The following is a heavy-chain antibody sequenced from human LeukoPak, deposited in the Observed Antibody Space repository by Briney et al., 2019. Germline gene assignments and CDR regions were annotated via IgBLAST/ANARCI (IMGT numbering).Heavy chain of an antibody. CDR1: GFTFSSYG. CDR3: AREPNYDYVWGSLPDAFDI. J-gene: IGHJ3*02. Sequence: GGSLRLSCAASGFTFSSYGMHWVRQAPGKGLEWVAVIWYDGSNKYYADSVKGRFTISRDNSKNTLYLQMNSLRAEDTAVYYCAREPNYDYVWGSLPDAFDIWGQGTMVTVSS. V-gene: IGHV3-33*01. CDR2: IWYDGSNK. D-gene: IGHD3-16*01.